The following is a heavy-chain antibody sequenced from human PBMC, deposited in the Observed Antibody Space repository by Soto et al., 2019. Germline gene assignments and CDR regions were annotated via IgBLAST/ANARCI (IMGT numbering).Heavy chain of an antibody. CDR2: MNPNGGNT. CDR3: ARLSYGDYRSDY. D-gene: IGHD4-17*01. CDR1: GYTFTSYD. V-gene: IGHV1-8*01. J-gene: IGHJ4*02. Sequence: QVQLVQSGAEVKKPGASVKVSCKASGYTFTSYDISWVRQATGQGLEWMGWMNPNGGNTGYAQKFQGRVTMTRNTSINTAYMELSSLRSEDTAVYYCARLSYGDYRSDYWGQGTLVTVSS.